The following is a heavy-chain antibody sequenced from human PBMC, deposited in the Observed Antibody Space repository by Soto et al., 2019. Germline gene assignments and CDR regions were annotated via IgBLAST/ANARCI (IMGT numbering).Heavy chain of an antibody. V-gene: IGHV3-23*01. CDR2: ISGGGDTT. J-gene: IGHJ4*02. CDR3: AKGRGGSGSLTPRVDF. CDR1: GFTFNNYA. D-gene: IGHD3-10*01. Sequence: EVQLLESGGGLVQPGGSLRLSCAASGFTFNNYAMTWVRQAPGKGLEWVSAISGGGDTTSYADSVKGRFTVSRDGSKKTLYLQMSSVRAEDTALYYCAKGRGGSGSLTPRVDFWGQGTLVTVSS.